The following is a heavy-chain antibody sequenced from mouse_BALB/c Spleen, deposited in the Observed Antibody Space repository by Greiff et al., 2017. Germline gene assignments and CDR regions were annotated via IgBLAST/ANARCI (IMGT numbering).Heavy chain of an antibody. D-gene: IGHD2-1*01. CDR1: GYTFTSYT. CDR3: ARSDSLLWYY. V-gene: IGHV1-4*01. Sequence: VKLVESGPELARPGASVKMSCKASGYTFTSYTMHWVNQRPGQGLEWIGYINPSSGYTNYNQKFKDKATLTADKSSSTAYMQLSSLTSEDSAVYYCARSDSLLWYYWGQGTTLTVSS. J-gene: IGHJ2*01. CDR2: INPSSGYT.